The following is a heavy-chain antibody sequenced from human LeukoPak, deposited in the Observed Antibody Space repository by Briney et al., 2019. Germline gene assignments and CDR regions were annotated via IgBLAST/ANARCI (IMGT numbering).Heavy chain of an antibody. CDR2: INPSGGST. J-gene: IGHJ5*02. CDR1: GYTFTSYY. Sequence: GASVKVSCKASGYTFTSYYMHWARQAPGQGPEWMGIINPSGGSTSYAQKFQGRVTMTRDTSTSTVYMELSSLRSEDTAVYYCARDHVRKKVVVAATPHWFDPWGQGTLVTVSS. V-gene: IGHV1-46*01. CDR3: ARDHVRKKVVVAATPHWFDP. D-gene: IGHD2-15*01.